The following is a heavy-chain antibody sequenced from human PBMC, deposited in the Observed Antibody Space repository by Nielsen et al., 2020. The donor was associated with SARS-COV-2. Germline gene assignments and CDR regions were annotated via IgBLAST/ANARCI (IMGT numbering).Heavy chain of an antibody. Sequence: ASVKVSCKASGYTFTSYYMHWVRQAPGQGLEWMGWISAYSGKTKYAQKLQGRVTMTTDTSTSTGYMELRSLRSDDTAVYYCARDKGQLEFMVYFYGMDVWGQGTTVTVSS. CDR1: GYTFTSYY. V-gene: IGHV1-18*04. J-gene: IGHJ6*02. D-gene: IGHD1-1*01. CDR2: ISAYSGKT. CDR3: ARDKGQLEFMVYFYGMDV.